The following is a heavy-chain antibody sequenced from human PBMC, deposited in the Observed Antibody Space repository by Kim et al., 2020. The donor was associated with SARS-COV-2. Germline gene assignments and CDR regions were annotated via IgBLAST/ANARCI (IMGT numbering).Heavy chain of an antibody. CDR2: FDPEDGET. D-gene: IGHD4-17*01. CDR3: ATDSVYGGNSVFDY. V-gene: IGHV1-24*01. CDR1: GYTLTELS. J-gene: IGHJ4*02. Sequence: ASVKVSCKVSGYTLTELSMHWVRQAPGKGPEWMGGFDPEDGETIYAQKFQGRVTMTEDTSTDTAYMELSSLRSEDTAVYYCATDSVYGGNSVFDYWGQGTLVTVSS.